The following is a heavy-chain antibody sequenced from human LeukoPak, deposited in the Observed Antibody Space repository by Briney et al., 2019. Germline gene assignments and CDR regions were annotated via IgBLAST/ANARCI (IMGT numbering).Heavy chain of an antibody. CDR3: ARVPGSSSSGTSYYFDY. J-gene: IGHJ4*02. V-gene: IGHV4-59*01. CDR1: GGSISSYY. CDR2: IYYSGST. Sequence: SETLSLTCTVSGGSISSYYWSWIRQPPGKGLEWIGYIYYSGSTNYNPSLKSRVTISVDTSKNQFSLKLSSVTAAGTAVYYCARVPGSSSSGTSYYFDYWGQGTLVTVSS. D-gene: IGHD6-6*01.